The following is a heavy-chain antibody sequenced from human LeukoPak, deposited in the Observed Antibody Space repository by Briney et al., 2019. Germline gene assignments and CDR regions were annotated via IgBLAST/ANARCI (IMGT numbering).Heavy chain of an antibody. CDR1: GGTFSSYA. Sequence: GASVKVSCKASGGTFSSYAISWVRQAPGQGLEWMGGIIPIFGTANYAQKFQGRVTITTDESTSTAYMELSSLRSEDTAVYYCASTPIGPAATLGNWDVWGKGTTVTVSS. V-gene: IGHV1-69*05. CDR3: ASTPIGPAATLGNWDV. D-gene: IGHD2-2*01. J-gene: IGHJ6*04. CDR2: IIPIFGTA.